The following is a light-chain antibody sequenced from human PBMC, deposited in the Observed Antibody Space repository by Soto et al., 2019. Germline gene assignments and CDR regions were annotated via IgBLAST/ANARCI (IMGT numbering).Light chain of an antibody. CDR2: GAT. CDR3: QQYLNWLPLT. V-gene: IGKV3-15*01. CDR1: QSVRSN. Sequence: EIVLTQSPAHLSVSPGERATLSCRASQSVRSNLAWYQQKPGQAPRLLIFGATTRATNISARFTGSGSGTEFTLTISRLQSADVAVYCCQQYLNWLPLTCRGGTKVEIK. J-gene: IGKJ4*01.